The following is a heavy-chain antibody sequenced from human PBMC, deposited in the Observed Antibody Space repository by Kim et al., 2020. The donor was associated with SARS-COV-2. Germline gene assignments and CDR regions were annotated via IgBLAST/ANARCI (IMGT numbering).Heavy chain of an antibody. CDR2: IKQDGSEK. CDR1: GFTFSSYW. D-gene: IGHD3-3*01. CDR3: ARDKTITIFGVVRVYAFDI. Sequence: GGSLRLSCAASGFTFSSYWMSWVRQAPGKGLEWVANIKQDGSEKYYVDSVKGRFTISRDNAKNSLYLQMNSLRAEDTAMYYCARDKTITIFGVVRVYAFDIWGQGTMVTVSS. J-gene: IGHJ3*02. V-gene: IGHV3-7*01.